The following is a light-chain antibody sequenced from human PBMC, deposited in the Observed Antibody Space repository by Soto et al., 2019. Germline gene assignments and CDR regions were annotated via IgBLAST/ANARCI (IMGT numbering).Light chain of an antibody. CDR1: QSISSY. CDR3: QQSYTTPIT. Sequence: IQVTQSPSSLSTAVGDRVTMACRTIQSISSYLNWYQQKPGKAPKLLIYAAFSLQSGVPSRFSGSGSGTDFTLTISSLQPEDFATYYCQQSYTTPITFGQGTRLEIK. V-gene: IGKV1-39*01. J-gene: IGKJ5*01. CDR2: AAF.